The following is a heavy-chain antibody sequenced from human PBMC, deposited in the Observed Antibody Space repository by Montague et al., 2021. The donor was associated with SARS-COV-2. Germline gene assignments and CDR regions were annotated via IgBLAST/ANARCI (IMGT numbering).Heavy chain of an antibody. CDR3: ARRIRITVFRGVPLTTHSLES. CDR1: NASITTSNW. J-gene: IGHJ4*02. CDR2: IHHSGTL. Sequence: SETLSLTRTVSNASITTSNWWTWVRQAPGKGLEWVGEIHHSGTLNYNPSLKSRVTISVDTSKNHFSPNLNSVTAADTALYFCARRIRITVFRGVPLTTHSLESWGQGIMVTVSS. D-gene: IGHD3-10*01. V-gene: IGHV4/OR15-8*01.